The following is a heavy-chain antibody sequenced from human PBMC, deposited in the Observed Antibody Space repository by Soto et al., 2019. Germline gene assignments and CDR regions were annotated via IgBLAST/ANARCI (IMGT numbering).Heavy chain of an antibody. J-gene: IGHJ4*01. D-gene: IGHD3-16*01. CDR2: TSYDGSNN. CDR3: ARWGTTGGLDV. Sequence: QVQLVESGGGVVQPGTSLRLSCVGSGFTFRSYVIHWVRQAPGKGLEWVALTSYDGSNNFYGDSVKGRFTISRDNSRNTVELQMASLRLEDTALYYCARWGTTGGLDVWGHGTLVSVSS. V-gene: IGHV3-33*05. CDR1: GFTFRSYV.